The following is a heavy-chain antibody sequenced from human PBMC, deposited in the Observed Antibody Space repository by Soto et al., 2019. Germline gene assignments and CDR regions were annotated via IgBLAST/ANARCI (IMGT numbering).Heavy chain of an antibody. J-gene: IGHJ4*02. Sequence: ASVKVSCKASGYTFTGYYMHWVRQAPGQGLEWMGWINPNSGGTNYAQKFQGWVTMTRDTSISTAYMELSRLRSDDTAVYYCARGRYDFWSGPNDYWGQGTLVTVSS. CDR2: INPNSGGT. D-gene: IGHD3-3*01. CDR1: GYTFTGYY. CDR3: ARGRYDFWSGPNDY. V-gene: IGHV1-2*04.